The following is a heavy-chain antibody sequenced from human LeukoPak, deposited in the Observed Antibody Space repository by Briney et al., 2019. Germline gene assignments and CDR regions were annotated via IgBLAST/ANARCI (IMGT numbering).Heavy chain of an antibody. Sequence: SETLSLTCSVSGGSITDYYWSWIRQPAGKGLEWIGRIYNSGITIYNPSLKSRVTMSVDTSKNQFSLELNSVTAADTAVYYCARDPIGGTNWFDPWGQGTLVTVSS. CDR1: GGSITDYY. J-gene: IGHJ5*02. V-gene: IGHV4-4*07. CDR3: ARDPIGGTNWFDP. D-gene: IGHD3-10*01. CDR2: IYNSGIT.